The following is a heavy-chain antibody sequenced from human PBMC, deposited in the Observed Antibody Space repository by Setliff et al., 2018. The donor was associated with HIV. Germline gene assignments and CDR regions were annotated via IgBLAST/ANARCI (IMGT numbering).Heavy chain of an antibody. CDR1: GGSISNYY. D-gene: IGHD2-15*01. CDR2: ISASGST. V-gene: IGHV4-4*07. Sequence: PSETLSLTCTVSGGSISNYYWSWIRQPAGKGLEWIGRISASGSTNYNPSLESRVTISVDTSKNQFSLKLSSVTAADTAVYYCARGGPWAVGTPKRAFDIWGQGTMVTVSS. CDR3: ARGGPWAVGTPKRAFDI. J-gene: IGHJ3*02.